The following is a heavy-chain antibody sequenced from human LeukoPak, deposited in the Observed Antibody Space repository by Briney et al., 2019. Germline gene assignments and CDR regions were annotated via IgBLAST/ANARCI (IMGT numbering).Heavy chain of an antibody. CDR2: ISGSGGST. D-gene: IGHD3-3*01. V-gene: IGHV3-23*01. CDR3: AKTASNDFWTPLCYFDY. Sequence: PGGSLRLSCAASGFTFSSYAMSWVRQAPGKGLEWVSAISGSGGSTYYADSVKGRFTISRDNSKNTLYLQMNSLRAEDTAVYYCAKTASNDFWTPLCYFDYWGQGTLVTASS. J-gene: IGHJ4*02. CDR1: GFTFSSYA.